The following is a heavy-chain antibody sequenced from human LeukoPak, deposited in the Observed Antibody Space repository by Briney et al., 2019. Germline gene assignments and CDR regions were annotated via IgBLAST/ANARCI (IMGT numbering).Heavy chain of an antibody. D-gene: IGHD6-19*01. V-gene: IGHV4-59*01. CDR2: IYYSGST. CDR1: GGSISSYY. CDR3: ARVGYSSASGIDY. J-gene: IGHJ4*02. Sequence: SETLSLTCTVSGGSISSYYWSWIRQPPGKGLEWIGYIYYSGSTNYNPSLKSRVTISVDTSKNQFSLKLSSVTAADTAVYYCARVGYSSASGIDYWGQGTLVTVSS.